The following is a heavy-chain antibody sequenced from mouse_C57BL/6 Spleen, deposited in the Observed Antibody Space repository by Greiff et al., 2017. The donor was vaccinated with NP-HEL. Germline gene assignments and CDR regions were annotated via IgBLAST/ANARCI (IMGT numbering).Heavy chain of an antibody. V-gene: IGHV1-64*01. CDR2: IHPNSGST. CDR1: GYTFTSYW. CDR3: ARHYYGSSYLFDY. Sequence: VKLMESGAELVKPGASVKLSCKASGYTFTSYWMHWVKQRPGQGLEWIGMIHPNSGSTNYNEKFKSKATLTVDKSSSTAYMQLSSLTSEDSAVYYCARHYYGSSYLFDYWGQGTTLTVSS. J-gene: IGHJ2*01. D-gene: IGHD1-1*01.